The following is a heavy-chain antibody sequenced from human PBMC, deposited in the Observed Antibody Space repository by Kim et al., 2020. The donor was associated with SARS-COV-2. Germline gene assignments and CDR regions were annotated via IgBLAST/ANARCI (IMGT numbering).Heavy chain of an antibody. CDR1: GFTFSSYG. CDR2: ISYDGSNK. Sequence: GGSLRLSCAASGFTFSSYGMHWVRQAPGKGLEWVAVISYDGSNKYYADSVKGRFTISRDNSKNTLYLQMNSLRAEDTAVYYCAKDYCSSTSCYYYYYMDV. D-gene: IGHD2-2*01. V-gene: IGHV3-30*18. CDR3: AKDYCSSTSCYYYYYMDV. J-gene: IGHJ6*03.